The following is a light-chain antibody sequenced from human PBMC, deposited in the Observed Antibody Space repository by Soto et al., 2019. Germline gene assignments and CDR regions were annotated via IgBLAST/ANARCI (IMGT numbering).Light chain of an antibody. CDR2: DAS. V-gene: IGKV1-5*01. J-gene: IGKJ3*01. Sequence: DIQMTQSPSTLSASVGARVTITCRASQSVNTWLAWYQQKPGKAPVLLIYDASSLKSGVPSRFSGSGSGTEFTLTITRLQPDDFAIYYCQHYHGYPFTFGPGTKVDIK. CDR3: QHYHGYPFT. CDR1: QSVNTW.